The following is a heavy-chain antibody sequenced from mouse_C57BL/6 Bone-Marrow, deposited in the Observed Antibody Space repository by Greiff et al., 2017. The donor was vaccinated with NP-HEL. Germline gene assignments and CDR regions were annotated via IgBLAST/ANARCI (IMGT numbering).Heavy chain of an antibody. J-gene: IGHJ3*01. CDR1: GFNIKDYY. V-gene: IGHV14-1*01. CDR2: IDPEDGDT. Sequence: VHVKQSGAELVRPGASVKLSCTASGFNIKDYYMHWVKQRPEQGLEWIGRIDPEDGDTEYAPKFQGKATMTADTSSNTAYLQLSSLTSEDTAVYYCTTGGNYVWFAYWGQGTLVTVSA. CDR3: TTGGNYVWFAY. D-gene: IGHD2-1*01.